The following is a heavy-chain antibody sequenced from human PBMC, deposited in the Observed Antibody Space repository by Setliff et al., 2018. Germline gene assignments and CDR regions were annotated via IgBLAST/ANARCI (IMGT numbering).Heavy chain of an antibody. CDR1: GYTFSNYW. J-gene: IGHJ4*02. CDR2: VYPGDSDT. D-gene: IGHD3-10*01. Sequence: GESLKISCQASGYTFSNYWIDWVRQMPGKGLEWMGMVYPGDSDTKYSPSFEGQVTISADKSTNTAYLEWTSLRASDTAIYYCARSYCSGGSCYSELLYWGQGTQVTVSS. V-gene: IGHV5-51*01. CDR3: ARSYCSGGSCYSELLY.